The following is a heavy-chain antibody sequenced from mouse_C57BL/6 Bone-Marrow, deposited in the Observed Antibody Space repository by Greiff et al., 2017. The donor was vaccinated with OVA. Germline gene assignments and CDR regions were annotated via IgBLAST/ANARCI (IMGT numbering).Heavy chain of an antibody. CDR1: GYSITSGYY. D-gene: IGHD4-1*02. CDR2: ISYDGSN. J-gene: IGHJ3*01. V-gene: IGHV3-6*01. CDR3: ARPQLGRGFAY. Sequence: ESGPGLVKPSQSLSLTCSVTGYSITSGYYWNWIRQFPGNKLEWMGYISYDGSNNYNPSLKNRISITRDTSKNQFFLKLNSVTTEDTATYYCARPQLGRGFAYWGQGTLVTVSA.